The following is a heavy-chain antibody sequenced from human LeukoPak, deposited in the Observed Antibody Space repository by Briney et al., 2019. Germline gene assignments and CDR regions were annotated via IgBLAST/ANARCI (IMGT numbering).Heavy chain of an antibody. CDR1: GGSISSYY. D-gene: IGHD3-10*02. J-gene: IGHJ6*02. CDR3: AREMGMFAGMDV. Sequence: SETLSLTCTVSGGSISSYYWGWIRQPAGKGLEWSGRIYTSGSTNYNPSLKSRVTMSVDTSKNQFSLKLSSVTAADTAVYYCAREMGMFAGMDVWGQGTTVTVSS. CDR2: IYTSGST. V-gene: IGHV4-4*07.